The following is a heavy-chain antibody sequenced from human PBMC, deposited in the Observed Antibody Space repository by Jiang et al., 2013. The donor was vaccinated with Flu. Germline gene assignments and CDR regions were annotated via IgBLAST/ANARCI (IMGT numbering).Heavy chain of an antibody. V-gene: IGHV6-1*01. CDR1: GDSVSSASAT. CDR3: TRGLPVEHTASDY. D-gene: IGHD1/OR15-1a*01. CDR2: TYFRSKWNN. Sequence: SQTLSLTCAISGDSVSSASATWNWIRQSPSGGLEWLGRTYFRSKWNNDYAVSVESRITINPDTSKNQFSLQLNSVTAEDTAVYYCTRGLPVEHTASDYWGQGTPVTVSS. J-gene: IGHJ4*02.